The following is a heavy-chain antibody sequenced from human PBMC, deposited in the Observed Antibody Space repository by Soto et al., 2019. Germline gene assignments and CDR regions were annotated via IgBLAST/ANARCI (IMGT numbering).Heavy chain of an antibody. CDR1: GGTFSSYA. D-gene: IGHD3-3*01. CDR3: ARNPHPSYDFWSGYHLHGLFDY. J-gene: IGHJ4*02. Sequence: QVQLVQSGAEVKKPGSSVKVSCKASGGTFSSYAISWVRQAPGQGLEWMGGIIPIFGTANYAQKFQGRVTITADESTSTAYMELSSLRSEDTAVYYCARNPHPSYDFWSGYHLHGLFDYWGQGTLVTVSS. V-gene: IGHV1-69*01. CDR2: IIPIFGTA.